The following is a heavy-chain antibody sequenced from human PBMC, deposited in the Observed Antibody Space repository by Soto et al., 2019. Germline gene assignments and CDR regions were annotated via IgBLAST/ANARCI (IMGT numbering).Heavy chain of an antibody. CDR2: ISYDGSNK. J-gene: IGHJ6*02. D-gene: IGHD3-22*01. CDR3: AAYYYDSSGYYYGLYYYYYYGMDV. V-gene: IGHV3-30-3*01. Sequence: QVQLVESGGGVVQPGRSLRLSCAASGFTFSSYAMHWVRQAPGKGLEWVAVISYDGSNKYYADSMKGRFTISRDNSKNTLYLQMNSLRAEDTAVYYCAAYYYDSSGYYYGLYYYYYYGMDVWGQGTTVTVSS. CDR1: GFTFSSYA.